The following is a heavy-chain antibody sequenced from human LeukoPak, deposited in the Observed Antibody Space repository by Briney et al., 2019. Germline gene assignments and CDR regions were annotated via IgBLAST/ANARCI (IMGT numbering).Heavy chain of an antibody. Sequence: PGGSLRLSCAASGLTFSSYWMHWVRQAPGKGLVWVSRINSDGSSTSYADSVKGRFTISRDNSKNTLYLQMNSLRAEDTAVYYCARDRSYGKSCYFDYWGQGTLVTVSS. V-gene: IGHV3-74*01. CDR3: ARDRSYGKSCYFDY. J-gene: IGHJ4*02. CDR1: GLTFSSYW. D-gene: IGHD5-18*01. CDR2: INSDGSST.